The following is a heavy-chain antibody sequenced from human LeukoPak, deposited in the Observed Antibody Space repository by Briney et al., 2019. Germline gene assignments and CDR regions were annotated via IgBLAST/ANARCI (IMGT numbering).Heavy chain of an antibody. V-gene: IGHV3-7*01. Sequence: GGSLRLSCAASGFTFSTYCMSWVRQPPGKGLEWVAHIKQDGSEKFYVDSVKGRFTIFRDNTKNSLYLQMNGLRAEDTAVYYCTRDRNDFWSGYFDYWGQGSLVTVSS. D-gene: IGHD3-3*01. CDR3: TRDRNDFWSGYFDY. CDR2: IKQDGSEK. CDR1: GFTFSTYC. J-gene: IGHJ4*02.